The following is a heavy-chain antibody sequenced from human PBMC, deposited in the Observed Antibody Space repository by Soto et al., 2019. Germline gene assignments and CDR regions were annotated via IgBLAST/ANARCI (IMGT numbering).Heavy chain of an antibody. Sequence: GGSLRLSCAASGFTFINYAMTWVRQAPGEGLEWVSTISGNGANTHYADSVKGRFSISRDNSKNTLYIQMNSLRADDTAVYYCAKDYGSSRYFFDYWGQGTTVTVSS. D-gene: IGHD6-19*01. CDR2: ISGNGANT. J-gene: IGHJ4*03. V-gene: IGHV3-23*01. CDR1: GFTFINYA. CDR3: AKDYGSSRYFFDY.